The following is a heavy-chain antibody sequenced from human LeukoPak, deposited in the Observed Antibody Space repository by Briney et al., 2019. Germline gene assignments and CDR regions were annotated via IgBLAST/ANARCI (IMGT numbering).Heavy chain of an antibody. J-gene: IGHJ4*02. CDR2: ISWNSGSI. D-gene: IGHD3-22*01. CDR3: AKDRNYDSSGSSYDY. V-gene: IGHV3-9*01. Sequence: GGSLRPSCAASGFTFDDYAMHWVRQAPGKGLVWVSGISWNSGSIGYADSVKGRITISRDNAKNSLYLQMNSLRAEDTALYYCAKDRNYDSSGSSYDYWGQGTLVTVSS. CDR1: GFTFDDYA.